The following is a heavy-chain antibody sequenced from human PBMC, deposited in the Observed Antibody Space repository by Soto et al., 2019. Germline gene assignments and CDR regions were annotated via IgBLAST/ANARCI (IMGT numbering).Heavy chain of an antibody. CDR3: ERDVAGRA. J-gene: IGHJ6*02. V-gene: IGHV3-66*01. CDR1: GFTVSSNY. CDR2: IYSGGST. D-gene: IGHD2-15*01. Sequence: EVPLVESGGGLVQPGGSLRLSCAASGFTVSSNYMSWVRQAPGKGLEWVSVIYSGGSTYYADSVKGRFIISRDNSTNTLYLQMNSLRAEDTAVYCCERDVAGRAWGQGTTVTVSS.